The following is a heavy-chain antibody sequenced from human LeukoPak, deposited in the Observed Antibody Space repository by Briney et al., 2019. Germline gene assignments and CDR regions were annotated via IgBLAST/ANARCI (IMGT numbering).Heavy chain of an antibody. V-gene: IGHV1-2*02. CDR2: INPNSGGT. Sequence: ASVTVSCKASGYTFTGYYMHWVRQAPGQGLEWMGWINPNSGGTNYAQKFQGRVTMTRDTSISTAYMELSRLRSDDTAVYYCARDSDFWSGSEYYFDYWGQGTLVTVSS. J-gene: IGHJ4*02. CDR3: ARDSDFWSGSEYYFDY. CDR1: GYTFTGYY. D-gene: IGHD3-3*01.